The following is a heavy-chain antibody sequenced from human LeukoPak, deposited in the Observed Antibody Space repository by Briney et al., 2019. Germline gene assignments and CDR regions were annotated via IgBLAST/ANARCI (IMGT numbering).Heavy chain of an antibody. CDR3: ARASMASY. CDR1: GFTFSDYW. CDR2: IKHDGRET. J-gene: IGHJ4*02. Sequence: GGSLRLSCAASGFTFSDYWMSCVRQAPGKGLEWVANIKHDGRETYYVDSVKGRFTISRDNAQNSLYLQMNSLRADVSAVYYCARASMASYWGQGTLVTVSS. D-gene: IGHD6-6*01. V-gene: IGHV3-7*01.